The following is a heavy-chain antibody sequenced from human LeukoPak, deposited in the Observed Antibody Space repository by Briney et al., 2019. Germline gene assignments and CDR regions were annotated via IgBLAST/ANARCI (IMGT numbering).Heavy chain of an antibody. CDR1: GFTFSSYA. V-gene: IGHV3-23*01. J-gene: IGHJ6*02. CDR2: ISGSGGST. Sequence: GGSLRLSCAASGFTFSSYAMSWVRQAPGKGLEWVSAISGSGGSTYYADSVKGRFTISRDNSKNTLYLQMNSLRAEDTAVYYCAKDQNWSDWGYGMDVWGQGTTVTVSS. CDR3: AKDQNWSDWGYGMDV. D-gene: IGHD1-1*01.